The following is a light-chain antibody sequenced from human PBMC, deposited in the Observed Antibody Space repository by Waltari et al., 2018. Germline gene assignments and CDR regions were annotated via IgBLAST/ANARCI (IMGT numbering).Light chain of an antibody. CDR2: DVR. J-gene: IGLJ3*02. CDR3: SAYTSSSTWV. V-gene: IGLV2-14*03. Sequence: HSALTQSASVSGSPGQSITISCTGTNSDIGTYDYVSWFQQLPGKAPKLIIYDVRSRPLGLSNRFSGSKSGITASLSISGLLAEDEAYYYCSAYTSSSTWVFGGGTKLTVL. CDR1: NSDIGTYDY.